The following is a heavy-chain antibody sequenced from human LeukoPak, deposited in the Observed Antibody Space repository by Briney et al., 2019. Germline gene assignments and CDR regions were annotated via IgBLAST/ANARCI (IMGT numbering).Heavy chain of an antibody. V-gene: IGHV3-23*01. Sequence: PGGSLRLSCAASGFTFSSYAMSWVRQAPGKGLECVSAISSSGGSTYYADSVKGRFTISRDNSKNTLYLQLNSLRSEDTALYYCAKVKGSEGYCSITSCLADYWGQGTLVTVSS. CDR2: ISSSGGST. D-gene: IGHD2-2*01. CDR3: AKVKGSEGYCSITSCLADY. J-gene: IGHJ4*02. CDR1: GFTFSSYA.